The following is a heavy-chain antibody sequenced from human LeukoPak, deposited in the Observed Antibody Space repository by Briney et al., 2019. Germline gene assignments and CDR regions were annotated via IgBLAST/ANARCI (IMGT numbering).Heavy chain of an antibody. CDR2: FDPEDGET. CDR3: ARDSGYYYGMDV. D-gene: IGHD7-27*01. V-gene: IGHV1-24*01. Sequence: ASVKVSCKVSGYTLTELSMHWVRQAPGKGLEWMGGFDPEDGETICAQKLQGRVTMTTDTSTSTAYMELRSLRSDDTAVYYCARDSGYYYGMDVWGQGTTVTVSS. J-gene: IGHJ6*02. CDR1: GYTLTELS.